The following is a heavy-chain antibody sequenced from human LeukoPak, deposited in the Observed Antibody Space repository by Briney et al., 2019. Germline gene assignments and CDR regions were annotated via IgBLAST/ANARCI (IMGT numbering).Heavy chain of an antibody. CDR3: AKTWHIEVVTAPYFDY. CDR1: GFTFSSYW. D-gene: IGHD2-21*02. J-gene: IGHJ4*02. CDR2: IKQDGSEK. V-gene: IGHV3-7*03. Sequence: PGGSLRLSCAASGFTFSSYWMSWVRQAPGKGLEWVANIKQDGSEKYYVDSVKGRFTISRDNSKNTLYLQMNSLRAEDTAVYYCAKTWHIEVVTAPYFDYWGQGTLVTVSS.